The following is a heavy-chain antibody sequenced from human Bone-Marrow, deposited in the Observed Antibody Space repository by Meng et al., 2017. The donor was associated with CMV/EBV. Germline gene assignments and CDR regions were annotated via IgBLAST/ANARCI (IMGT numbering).Heavy chain of an antibody. Sequence: GESLKISCAASGFTFSSYAMSWVRQAPGKGLEWVSAISGSGGSTYYADSVKGRFTISRDNSKNTLYLQMNSLKPEDTAVFYCTKDVKFGDFDYWGQGTLVTVSS. CDR3: TKDVKFGDFDY. CDR1: GFTFSSYA. J-gene: IGHJ4*02. CDR2: ISGSGGST. V-gene: IGHV3-23*01. D-gene: IGHD3-16*01.